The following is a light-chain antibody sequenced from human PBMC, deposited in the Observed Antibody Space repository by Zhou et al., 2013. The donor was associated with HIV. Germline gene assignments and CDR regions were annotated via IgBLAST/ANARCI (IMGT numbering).Light chain of an antibody. J-gene: IGKJ2*01. CDR2: ATS. V-gene: IGKV1-5*03. CDR1: QSISSW. Sequence: DIQMTQSPSTLSASVGDRVTITCRTSQSISSWLAWYQQKPGKAPKLLVYATSYLESGVPSRFSGSDSETDCTLTISSLQPDDFATYWCQQYHSFPYTFGQGPSWRSN. CDR3: QQYHSFPYT.